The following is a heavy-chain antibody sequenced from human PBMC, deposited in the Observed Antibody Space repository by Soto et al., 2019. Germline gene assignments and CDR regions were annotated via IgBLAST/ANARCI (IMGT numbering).Heavy chain of an antibody. J-gene: IGHJ6*02. CDR2: ISAYNGNT. Sequence: SVKVSCKASGYTFTSYGISWVRQAPGQGLEWMGWISAYNGNTNYAQRLQGRVTMTTDTSTSTAYMELRSLRSDDTAVYYCARVAGSQDYYYGMDVWGQGTTVTVSS. D-gene: IGHD6-13*01. V-gene: IGHV1-18*01. CDR1: GYTFTSYG. CDR3: ARVAGSQDYYYGMDV.